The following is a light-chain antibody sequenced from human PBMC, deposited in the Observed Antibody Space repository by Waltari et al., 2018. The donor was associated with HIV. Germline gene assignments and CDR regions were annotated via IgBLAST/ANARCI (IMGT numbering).Light chain of an antibody. J-gene: IGLJ2*01. Sequence: QSALTQPPSVSAAPGQRVTISCSGTGSHIGQNSVSCYQHVPGTAPRLVIFDNNRRPSWIPDRFSASKSGTSATLAITGLQAGDEAAYFCASWDNSLTAGVFGAGTSLTVL. CDR2: DNN. V-gene: IGLV1-51*01. CDR1: GSHIGQNS. CDR3: ASWDNSLTAGV.